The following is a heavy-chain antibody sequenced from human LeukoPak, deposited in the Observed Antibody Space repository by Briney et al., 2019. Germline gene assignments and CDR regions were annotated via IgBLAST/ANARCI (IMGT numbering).Heavy chain of an antibody. CDR1: GYTFTSYG. V-gene: IGHV1-18*01. Sequence: ASVKVSCKASGYTFTSYGISWVRQAPGQGLEWMGWISAYNGNTNYAQKLQGRVTMTTDTSTSTAYMELRSLRSDDTAVYYCARDMWTYYYDSSGPPARDAFDIWGQGTMVTVSS. CDR2: ISAYNGNT. D-gene: IGHD3-22*01. J-gene: IGHJ3*02. CDR3: ARDMWTYYYDSSGPPARDAFDI.